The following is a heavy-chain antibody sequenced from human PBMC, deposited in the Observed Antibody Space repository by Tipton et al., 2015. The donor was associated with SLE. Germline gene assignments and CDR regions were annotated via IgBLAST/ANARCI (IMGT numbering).Heavy chain of an antibody. Sequence: SLRLSCAVSGFTFSNYGMNWVRQAPGKGLEWVSSISSSSSYIYYADSVKGRFTISRDNAKNSLYLQMNSLRAEDTAVFYRARAGDGTTFYYYGMDVWGQGTTVTVSS. J-gene: IGHJ6*02. CDR2: ISSSSSYI. CDR1: GFTFSNYG. D-gene: IGHD1-1*01. V-gene: IGHV3-21*01. CDR3: ARAGDGTTFYYYGMDV.